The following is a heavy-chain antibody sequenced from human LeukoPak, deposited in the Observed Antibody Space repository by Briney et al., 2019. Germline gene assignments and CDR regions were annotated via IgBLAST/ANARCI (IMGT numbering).Heavy chain of an antibody. Sequence: GGSLRLSCAASGFTFSGSAMHWVRQAPGKGLEWVSGISWNSGSIGYADSVKGRFTISRDNAKNSLYLQMNSLRAEDMALYYCAKSLRKGSGWYDDAFDIWGQGTMVTVSS. CDR3: AKSLRKGSGWYDDAFDI. J-gene: IGHJ3*02. CDR1: GFTFSGSA. D-gene: IGHD6-19*01. CDR2: ISWNSGSI. V-gene: IGHV3-9*03.